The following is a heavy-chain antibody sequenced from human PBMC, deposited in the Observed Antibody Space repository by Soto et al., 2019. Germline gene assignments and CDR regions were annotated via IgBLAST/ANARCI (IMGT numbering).Heavy chain of an antibody. CDR2: IYHSGST. CDR1: GYSISSGYY. J-gene: IGHJ4*02. V-gene: IGHV4-38-2*01. Sequence: PSETLSLTCAVSGYSISSGYYWGWIRQPPGKGLEWIGSIYHSGSTYYNPSLKSRVTISVDTSKNPFSLKLSSVSASDTAVYYCARINGYYDYWGQGTLVTVSS. D-gene: IGHD3-22*01. CDR3: ARINGYYDY.